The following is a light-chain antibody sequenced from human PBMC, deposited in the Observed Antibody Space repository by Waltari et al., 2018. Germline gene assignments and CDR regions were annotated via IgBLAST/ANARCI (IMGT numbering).Light chain of an antibody. CDR2: DNR. CDR1: SPTIGTGYD. J-gene: IGLJ3*02. Sequence: QSVLTQPPSVSGAPGQRVTISCTGHSPTIGTGYDVPWYQQFPGTAPRLLIFDNRNRPSGVPDRFSGSKSGTSASLAITGLQAEDEADYYCQSYDISLNGWVFGGGTKLTVL. CDR3: QSYDISLNGWV. V-gene: IGLV1-40*01.